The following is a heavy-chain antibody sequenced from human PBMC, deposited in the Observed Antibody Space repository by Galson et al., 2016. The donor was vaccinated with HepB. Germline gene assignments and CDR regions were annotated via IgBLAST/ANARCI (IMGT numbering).Heavy chain of an antibody. CDR1: GGSITTYY. CDR2: LSYSGTS. J-gene: IGHJ5*02. Sequence: SETLSLTCSISGGSITTYYWSWIRQAPGEGLEWIAWLSYSGTSNYNPSLKSRVTTSVDTSKNQFSLKLSSVTAADTAVYYCAGSYDLSRRFDPWGQGALVIVSS. V-gene: IGHV4-59*01. CDR3: AGSYDLSRRFDP. D-gene: IGHD3-3*01.